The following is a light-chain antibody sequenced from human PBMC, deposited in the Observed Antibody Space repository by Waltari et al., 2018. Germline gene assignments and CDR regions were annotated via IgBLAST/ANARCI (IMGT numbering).Light chain of an antibody. CDR1: QSLLHSNGYNY. J-gene: IGKJ1*01. CDR2: LGS. CDR3: MQSLRALWT. Sequence: DIVVTQSPLSLPVTPGEPVSISCRSSQSLLHSNGYNYLDWYLQKPGQSPQLLIYLGSNRASGVHDRFSGSGSDTDFTLKISRVETEDVGLYYCMQSLRALWTFGQGTKVEIK. V-gene: IGKV2-28*01.